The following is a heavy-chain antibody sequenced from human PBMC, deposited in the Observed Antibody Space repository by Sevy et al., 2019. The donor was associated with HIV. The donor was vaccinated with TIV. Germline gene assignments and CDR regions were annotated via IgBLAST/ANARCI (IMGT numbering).Heavy chain of an antibody. CDR3: AKAFASGTTS. CDR1: GFTFSTYA. Sequence: GGSLRLSCAASGFTFSTYAMMWVRQAPGKGPEWVSTIRESGTTTYYADSVKGRFTISRDNSRKTLYVQMDSLRAEDTAVYYCAKAFASGTTSWGQGTLVTVSS. J-gene: IGHJ4*02. CDR2: IRESGTTT. V-gene: IGHV3-23*01. D-gene: IGHD1-7*01.